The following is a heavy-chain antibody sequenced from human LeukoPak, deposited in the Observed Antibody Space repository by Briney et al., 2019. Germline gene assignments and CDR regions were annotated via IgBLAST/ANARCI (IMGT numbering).Heavy chain of an antibody. CDR1: GGSFSGYY. CDR2: INHSGST. Sequence: PSETLSLTCAVYGGSFSGYYWSWIRQPPGKGLEWIGEINHSGSTNYNPSLKSRVTISVDTSKNQFSLKLSSVTAADTAVYYCARSSSGWFRGWFDPWGQGTLVTVSS. V-gene: IGHV4-34*01. CDR3: ARSSSGWFRGWFDP. J-gene: IGHJ5*02. D-gene: IGHD6-19*01.